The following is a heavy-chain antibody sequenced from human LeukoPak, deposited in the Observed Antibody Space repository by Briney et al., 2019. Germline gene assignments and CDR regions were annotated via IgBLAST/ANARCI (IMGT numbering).Heavy chain of an antibody. CDR1: GFTFGSYW. CDR2: IKQDGSEE. CDR3: VRGIADDY. D-gene: IGHD6-13*01. Sequence: GGSLRLSCAASGFTFGSYWMSWVRRAPGKGLEWVANIKQDGSEEYYVDSVKGRFTISRDNAKNSLHLQMSGLKVEDTAVYYCVRGIADDYWGQGTLVTVSS. V-gene: IGHV3-7*04. J-gene: IGHJ4*02.